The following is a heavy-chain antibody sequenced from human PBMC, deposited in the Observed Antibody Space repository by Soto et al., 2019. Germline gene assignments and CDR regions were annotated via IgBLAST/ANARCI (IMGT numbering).Heavy chain of an antibody. CDR2: INDDGSER. V-gene: IGHV3-7*01. D-gene: IGHD3-3*01. Sequence: EAQLVESGGGLVQPGGSLRLSCEASEFMFGVYWMSWVRQAPGKGLEWVANINDDGSERNYVDSVKGRFTISRDTPNNLLFLQMNSLRDEDTAVYYCAREFYGYYTYGPGDYWGQGTLVAVSS. CDR1: EFMFGVYW. J-gene: IGHJ4*02. CDR3: AREFYGYYTYGPGDY.